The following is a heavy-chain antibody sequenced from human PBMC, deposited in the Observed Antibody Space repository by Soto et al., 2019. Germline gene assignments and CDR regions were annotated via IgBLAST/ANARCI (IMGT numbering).Heavy chain of an antibody. CDR3: AKVKMYYYDSSGYRFFDY. V-gene: IGHV3-23*04. CDR2: ISGSGGST. CDR1: GFTFSSYA. D-gene: IGHD3-22*01. Sequence: EVQLVESGGGLVKPGGSLRLSCAASGFTFSSYAMSWVRQAPGKGLEWVSAISGSGGSTYYADSVKGRFTISRDNSKNTLYLQMNSLRAEDTAVYYCAKVKMYYYDSSGYRFFDYWGQGTLVTVSS. J-gene: IGHJ4*02.